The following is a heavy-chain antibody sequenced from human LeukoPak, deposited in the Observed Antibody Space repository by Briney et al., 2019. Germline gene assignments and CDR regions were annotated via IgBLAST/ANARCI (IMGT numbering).Heavy chain of an antibody. D-gene: IGHD6-19*01. CDR3: ARDQISSGSSFDY. V-gene: IGHV3-21*01. J-gene: IGHJ4*02. CDR2: ISSSSSYI. Sequence: GGSLRLSCAASGFTFSSYSMNWVRQAPGKGLEWVSSISSSSSYIYYADSVKGRFTISRDNSKNTLYLQMNSLRAEDTAVYYCARDQISSGSSFDYWGQGTLVTVSS. CDR1: GFTFSSYS.